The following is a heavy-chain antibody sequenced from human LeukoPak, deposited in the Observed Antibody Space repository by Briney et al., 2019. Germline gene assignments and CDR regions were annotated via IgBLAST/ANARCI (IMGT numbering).Heavy chain of an antibody. V-gene: IGHV1-8*01. J-gene: IGHJ5*02. CDR1: GYTFTTSD. CDR2: MNPNSGNT. D-gene: IGHD5-18*01. Sequence: ASVKVSFQASGYTFTTSDLNWVRPATGQGLEWMGWMNPNSGNTGYAQKFEGRITMTRNTSITTAYMAFSSLRSEDTAVYYCARGNFRYSYGPRTFWFDPWGQGTPVTVSS. CDR3: ARGNFRYSYGPRTFWFDP.